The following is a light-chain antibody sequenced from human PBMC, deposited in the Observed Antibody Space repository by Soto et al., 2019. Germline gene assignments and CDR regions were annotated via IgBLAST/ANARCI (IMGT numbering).Light chain of an antibody. V-gene: IGKV3-20*01. CDR3: QQYGSTHWT. J-gene: IGKJ1*01. CDR1: QSVSSSY. CDR2: GAS. Sequence: EIVLTQSPGTLSLSPGERATLSCRASQSVSSSYLAWYQQKPGQDPRLLIYGASSRATGIPDRFSGSGSGTDFTLTISRLEHEDLELYYCQQYGSTHWTFGQGTKVEIK.